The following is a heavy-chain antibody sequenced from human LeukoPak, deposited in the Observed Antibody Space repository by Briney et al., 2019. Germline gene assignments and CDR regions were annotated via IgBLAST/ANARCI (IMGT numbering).Heavy chain of an antibody. Sequence: SETLSLTCTVSGGSIRSSNYYWGWIRQPPGKGLEWIGTLYYSGSTYYNPSLKSRVTIPVDTSKNQFSLKLTSMTAADTAVYYCAREGRDSYDSSGNSPDYWGQGALVTVSS. D-gene: IGHD3-22*01. CDR2: LYYSGST. V-gene: IGHV4-39*07. J-gene: IGHJ4*02. CDR1: GGSIRSSNYY. CDR3: AREGRDSYDSSGNSPDY.